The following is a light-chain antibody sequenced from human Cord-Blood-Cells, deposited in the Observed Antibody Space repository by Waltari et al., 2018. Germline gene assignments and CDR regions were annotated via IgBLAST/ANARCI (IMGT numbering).Light chain of an antibody. J-gene: IGLJ2*01. CDR1: SRDVGAYNY. CDR2: EVS. CDR3: SSYAGSNNLV. Sequence: QSALTQPPSASGSPGQSVTISCTGTSRDVGAYNYFPWYQQHPGKAPQLMIYEVSKRPSGVPDRFSGSTSGNTASLTVSGLQAEDEADYYCSSYAGSNNLVFGGGTKLTVL. V-gene: IGLV2-8*01.